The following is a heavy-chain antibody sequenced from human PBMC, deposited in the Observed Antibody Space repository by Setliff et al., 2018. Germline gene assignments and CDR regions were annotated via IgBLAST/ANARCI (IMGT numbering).Heavy chain of an antibody. CDR1: GGSFTPYY. Sequence: SETLSLTCTVSGGSFTPYYWSWIRQPPGKGLEWIGYVYYSGTAYYNPSLKSRVTMSVDKSKNQFSLKLTSVTAADTAVYYCARGLEGEDYFYYMDVWGEGTTVTVSS. V-gene: IGHV4-59*12. D-gene: IGHD2-21*01. J-gene: IGHJ6*03. CDR3: ARGLEGEDYFYYMDV. CDR2: VYYSGTA.